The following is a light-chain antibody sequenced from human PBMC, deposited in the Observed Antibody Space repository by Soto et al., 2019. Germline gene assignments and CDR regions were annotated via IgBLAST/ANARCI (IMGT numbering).Light chain of an antibody. CDR2: GNS. Sequence: QSALTQPPSVSGAPGQRVTISCTGSSSNIGAGYDVHWYQQLPGTAPKLLIYGNSNRPSGVPYRFSGSKSGTSASLAITGLQAEEEADYYCQCYDSSLSAVVFGGGTKVTVL. V-gene: IGLV1-40*01. CDR3: QCYDSSLSAVV. J-gene: IGLJ2*01. CDR1: SSNIGAGYD.